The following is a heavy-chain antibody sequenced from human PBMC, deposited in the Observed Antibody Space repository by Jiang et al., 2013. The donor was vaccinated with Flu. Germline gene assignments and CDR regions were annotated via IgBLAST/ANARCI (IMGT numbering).Heavy chain of an antibody. D-gene: IGHD5-12*01. V-gene: IGHV3-15*01. CDR2: IKSKTDGGTT. CDR1: GFTFSNAW. CDR3: TTDRYVDIVATLLYYFDY. J-gene: IGHJ4*02. Sequence: QLVESGGGLVKPGGSLRLSCAGSGFTFSNAWMSWVRQAPGKGLEWVGRIKSKTDGGTTDYAAPVKGRFTISRDDSKNTLYMQMNSLKTEDTAVYYCTTDRYVDIVATLLYYFDYWGQGTLVTVSS.